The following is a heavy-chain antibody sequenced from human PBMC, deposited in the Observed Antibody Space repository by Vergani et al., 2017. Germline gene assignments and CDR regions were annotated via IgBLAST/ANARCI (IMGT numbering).Heavy chain of an antibody. Sequence: QVQLQESGPGLVKPSETLSLTCTVSGGSISSYYWSWIRQPPGKGREWIGYIYYSGSTNYNPSLKSRVTISVDTSKNQFSLKLSSVTAADTAVYYCARGILTGYSRPYYFDYWGQGTLVTVSS. CDR3: ARGILTGYSRPYYFDY. CDR1: GGSISSYY. J-gene: IGHJ4*02. CDR2: IYYSGST. D-gene: IGHD3-9*01. V-gene: IGHV4-59*01.